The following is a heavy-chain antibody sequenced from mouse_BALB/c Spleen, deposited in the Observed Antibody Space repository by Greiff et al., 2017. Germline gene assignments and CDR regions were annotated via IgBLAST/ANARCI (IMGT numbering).Heavy chain of an antibody. CDR1: GYTFTSYW. D-gene: IGHD1-1*01. CDR2: IFPGTGTT. J-gene: IGHJ1*01. Sequence: QVQLKQSGAELVKPGASVKLSCKTSGYTFTSYWIQWVKQRPGQGLGWIGEIFPGTGTTYYNEKFKGKATLTIDTSSSTAYMQLSSLTSEDSAVYFCARRGSSYWYFDVWGAGTTVTVSS. CDR3: ARRGSSYWYFDV. V-gene: IGHV1S132*01.